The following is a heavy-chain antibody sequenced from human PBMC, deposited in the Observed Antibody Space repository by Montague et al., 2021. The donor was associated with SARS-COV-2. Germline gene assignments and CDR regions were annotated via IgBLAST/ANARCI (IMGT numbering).Heavy chain of an antibody. CDR2: IYYSGST. CDR1: GGSISSYY. Sequence: SETLSLTCTVSGGSISSYYWSWIRQPPGKGLEWIGYIYYSGSTNYNPSLKSRVTISVDTSKNQFSLKLSSVTAADTAVYYCARHRLLDNIVATVYFDYWGQGTLVTVSS. J-gene: IGHJ4*02. V-gene: IGHV4-59*08. CDR3: ARHRLLDNIVATVYFDY. D-gene: IGHD5-12*01.